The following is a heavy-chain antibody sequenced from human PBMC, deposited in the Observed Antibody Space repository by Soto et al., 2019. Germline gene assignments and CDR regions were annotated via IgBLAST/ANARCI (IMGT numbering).Heavy chain of an antibody. CDR2: IYYSGST. CDR3: ARGNWRQLDY. Sequence: SETLSLTCTVSGGSISSYYWSWIRQPPGKGLEWIGYIYYSGSTNYNPSLKSRVTISVDTSKNQFSLKLSSVTAADMAVYYCARGNWRQLDYWGQGTLVTVSS. V-gene: IGHV4-59*08. CDR1: GGSISSYY. D-gene: IGHD6-6*01. J-gene: IGHJ4*02.